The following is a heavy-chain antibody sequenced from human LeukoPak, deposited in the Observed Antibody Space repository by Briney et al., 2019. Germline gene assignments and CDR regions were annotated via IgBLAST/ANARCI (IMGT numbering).Heavy chain of an antibody. D-gene: IGHD3-10*01. V-gene: IGHV1-2*06. CDR3: ARGKGLLWFGDY. CDR2: INPNSGGT. J-gene: IGHJ4*02. CDR1: VYTFTGYY. Sequence: GASVKVSCKASVYTFTGYYMHWVRQAPGQGLEWMGRINPNSGGTNYAQKFQGRVTMTRDTSISTAYMELSSLRSEDTAVHYCARGKGLLWFGDYWGQGTLVTVSS.